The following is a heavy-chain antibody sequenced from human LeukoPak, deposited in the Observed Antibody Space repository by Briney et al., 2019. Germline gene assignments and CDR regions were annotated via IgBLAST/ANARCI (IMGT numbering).Heavy chain of an antibody. V-gene: IGHV4-39*07. J-gene: IGHJ3*02. CDR2: IYYSGST. CDR3: ARDLRGTAFDI. Sequence: MPSETLSLTCTVSGGSISSSSYYWGWIRQPPGKGLEWIGSIYYSGSTYYNPFLKSRVTISVDTSKNQFSLKLSSVTAADTAVYYCARDLRGTAFDIWGQGTMVTVSS. CDR1: GGSISSSSYY. D-gene: IGHD4-17*01.